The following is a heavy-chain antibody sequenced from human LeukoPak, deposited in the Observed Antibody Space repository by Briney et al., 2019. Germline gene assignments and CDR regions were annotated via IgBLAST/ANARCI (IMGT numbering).Heavy chain of an antibody. V-gene: IGHV3-53*01. CDR3: AAYIAGVPH. Sequence: TGGSLRLSCAASGFTVSVHYMSWVRQAPGKGLEWVSVIYTAGNTYYADSLRGRFTISRDTSKNTLYLQVDSLRAEDTAVYYCAAYIAGVPHWGQGTLVTVSS. J-gene: IGHJ4*02. D-gene: IGHD6-13*01. CDR2: IYTAGNT. CDR1: GFTVSVHY.